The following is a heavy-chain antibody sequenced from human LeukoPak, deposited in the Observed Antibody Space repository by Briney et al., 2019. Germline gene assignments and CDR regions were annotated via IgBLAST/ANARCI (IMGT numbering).Heavy chain of an antibody. CDR2: INPNSGGT. CDR1: GYTFTGYY. CDR3: ARVSSVGVDAFDI. Sequence: ASVKVSCKASGYTFTGYYMHWVRQAPGQGLEWMGWINPNSGGTNYAQKFQGRVTMTRDTSISTAYMEPSRLRSDDTAVYYCARVSSVGVDAFDIWGQGTMVTVSS. V-gene: IGHV1-2*02. J-gene: IGHJ3*02. D-gene: IGHD2-15*01.